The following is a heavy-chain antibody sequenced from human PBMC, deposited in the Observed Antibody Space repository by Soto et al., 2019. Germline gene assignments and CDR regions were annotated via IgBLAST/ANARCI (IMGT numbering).Heavy chain of an antibody. D-gene: IGHD3-22*01. CDR1: GFTFSGSA. CDR2: IRSKANSYAT. V-gene: IGHV3-73*01. CDR3: TRPILYYYDSSGDDAFDI. Sequence: GGSLRLSCAASGFTFSGSAMHWVRQASGKGLEWVGRIRSKANSYATAYAASVKGRFTISRDDSKNTAYLQMNSLKTEDTAVYYCTRPILYYYDSSGDDAFDIWGQGTMVTVS. J-gene: IGHJ3*02.